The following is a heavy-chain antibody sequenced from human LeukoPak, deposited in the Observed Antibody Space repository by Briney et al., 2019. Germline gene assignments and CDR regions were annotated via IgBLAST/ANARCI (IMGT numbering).Heavy chain of an antibody. Sequence: SETLSLTCTVSGRSISSSSYLGGGIRQPPGKGLEGIGSLYYSGRMYCNPSLESRVTIYVDTSQNQFSLKLSSVTAADSGVFYCAREYGQNTPHFDYWGQGTLVTVSS. CDR1: GRSISSSSYL. V-gene: IGHV4-39*02. D-gene: IGHD2/OR15-2a*01. CDR3: AREYGQNTPHFDY. J-gene: IGHJ4*02. CDR2: LYYSGRM.